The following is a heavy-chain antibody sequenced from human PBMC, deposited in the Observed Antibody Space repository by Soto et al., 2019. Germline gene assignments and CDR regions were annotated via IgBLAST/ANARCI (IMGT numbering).Heavy chain of an antibody. CDR2: IYTSGST. CDR3: ATKGGTYYYDSSGYPRDY. CDR1: CGSISSYY. J-gene: IGHJ4*02. Sequence: SETLSLTCTVSCGSISSYYWSWIRQPAGKGLEWIGRIYTSGSTNYNPSLKSRVTMSVDTSKNTLYLQMNSLRAEDTAVYYCATKGGTYYYDSSGYPRDYWGQGTLVTVSS. V-gene: IGHV4-4*07. D-gene: IGHD3-22*01.